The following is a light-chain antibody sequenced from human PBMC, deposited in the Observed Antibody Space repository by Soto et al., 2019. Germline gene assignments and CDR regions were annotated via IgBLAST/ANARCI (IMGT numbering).Light chain of an antibody. Sequence: DIVLTQSPGTLSLSPGERATLSCRASQSLGTDYLAWYQQKPGQAPRLLIYDASRRATGIPVRFSGSGSGADFTLTISTLEPEDVAFYYCQQYAYSPPHSFGQGTKVHIK. CDR2: DAS. CDR3: QQYAYSPPHS. CDR1: QSLGTDY. V-gene: IGKV3-20*01. J-gene: IGKJ2*03.